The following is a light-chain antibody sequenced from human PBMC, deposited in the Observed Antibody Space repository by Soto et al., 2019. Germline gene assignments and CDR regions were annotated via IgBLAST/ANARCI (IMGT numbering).Light chain of an antibody. Sequence: EIVLTQSPGTLSLSPGERATLSFRASQSVSSSYLAWYQQKPGQAPRLLIYGAASMATGIPDRFSGSGPGSDFTLTIRRLEPEDFAVYYCQPYCSSPPWTFGQGTKVEIK. CDR2: GAA. CDR3: QPYCSSPPWT. V-gene: IGKV3-20*01. J-gene: IGKJ1*01. CDR1: QSVSSSY.